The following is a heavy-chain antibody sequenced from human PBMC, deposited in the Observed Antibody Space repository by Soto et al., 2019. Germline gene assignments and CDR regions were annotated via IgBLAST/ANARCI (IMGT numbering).Heavy chain of an antibody. Sequence: PGGSLRLSCAASGFSFSDYYMTWIRQAPGQGLEWVSYISGRSGTIFYADSVKGRFTLSRDNSKNSMYLQMNSLRAEDTAVYYCAREVDRALVGSPHYFDYWGQGTLVTV. V-gene: IGHV3-11*01. D-gene: IGHD5-18*01. J-gene: IGHJ4*01. CDR2: ISGRSGTI. CDR3: AREVDRALVGSPHYFDY. CDR1: GFSFSDYY.